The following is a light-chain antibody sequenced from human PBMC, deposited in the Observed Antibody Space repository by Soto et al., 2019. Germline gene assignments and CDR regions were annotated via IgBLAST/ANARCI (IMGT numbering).Light chain of an antibody. V-gene: IGKV1-39*01. J-gene: IGKJ1*01. Sequence: DIQMTQSPSPLSASVGDRVTITCRASQTISTYLNWYQQKPAKAPKLFIYGASSLQSGVPSRFSGSGSGTDFTLTISSLQPEDFGTYHCQQSFSTPRTFGQGTKVDIK. CDR2: GAS. CDR3: QQSFSTPRT. CDR1: QTISTY.